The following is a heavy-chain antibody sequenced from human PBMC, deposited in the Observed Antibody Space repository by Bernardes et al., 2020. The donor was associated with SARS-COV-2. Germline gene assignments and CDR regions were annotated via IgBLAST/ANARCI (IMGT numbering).Heavy chain of an antibody. CDR3: ARGLAVSDTVDY. V-gene: IGHV3-33*08. CDR2: IWYDVSNT. CDR1: GFTFSSSC. Sequence: GRSLRLSCSASGFTFSSSCMHWVRQAPGKVLEWVAFIWYDVSNTYYADSVKGRFTISRDNSKNTLYLQMNSLIAADKAVYYCARGLAVSDTVDYWGQGSLVTVSS. J-gene: IGHJ4*02. D-gene: IGHD6-19*01.